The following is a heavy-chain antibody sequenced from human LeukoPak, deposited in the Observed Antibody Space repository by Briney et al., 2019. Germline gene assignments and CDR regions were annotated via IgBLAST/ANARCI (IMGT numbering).Heavy chain of an antibody. J-gene: IGHJ4*02. D-gene: IGHD1-26*01. CDR3: ARDVRWVGATQGTDY. V-gene: IGHV1-46*01. CDR2: INPSGGST. Sequence: GASVKVSCKASGYTFTSYYMHWVRQAPGQGLEWMGIINPSGGSTSYAQKFQGRVTMTRDTSTSTVYMELSSLRSEDTAVYYCARDVRWVGATQGTDYWGQGTLVTVSS. CDR1: GYTFTSYY.